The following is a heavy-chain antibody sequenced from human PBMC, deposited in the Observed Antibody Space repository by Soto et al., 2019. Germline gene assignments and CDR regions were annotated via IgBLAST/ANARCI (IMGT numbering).Heavy chain of an antibody. J-gene: IGHJ3*02. V-gene: IGHV1-69*13. Sequence: ASVKVSCKASGGTFSSYAISWVRQAPGQGLEWMGGIIPIFGTANYAQKFQGRVTITADESTSTAYMELSSLRSEDTAVYYCARDRGGSGSLDAFDIWGQGTMVTVSS. CDR2: IIPIFGTA. CDR1: GGTFSSYA. D-gene: IGHD6-19*01. CDR3: ARDRGGSGSLDAFDI.